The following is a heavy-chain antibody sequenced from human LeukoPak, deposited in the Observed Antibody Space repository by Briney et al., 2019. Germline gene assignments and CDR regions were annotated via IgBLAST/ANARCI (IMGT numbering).Heavy chain of an antibody. CDR2: IIPIFGTA. CDR3: AREGGDYGAIGFRHAFDI. Sequence: SVKVSCKASGGTFSSYAISWVRQAPGQGLEWMGGIIPIFGTANYAQKFQGRVTITADESTSTAYMELSSLRSEDTAVYYCAREGGDYGAIGFRHAFDIWGQGTMVTVSS. V-gene: IGHV1-69*13. CDR1: GGTFSSYA. D-gene: IGHD4-17*01. J-gene: IGHJ3*02.